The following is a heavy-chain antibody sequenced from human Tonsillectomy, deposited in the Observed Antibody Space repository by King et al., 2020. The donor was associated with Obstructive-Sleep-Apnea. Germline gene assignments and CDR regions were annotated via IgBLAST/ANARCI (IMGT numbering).Heavy chain of an antibody. CDR1: GFTFSSYG. V-gene: IGHV3-30*18. Sequence: VQLVESGGGVVQPGRSLRLSCAASGFTFSSYGMHWVRQAPGKGLEWVAVISYDGINKYYADSVKGRFTISRDNSKNTLYLQMNSLRAEDTAVYYCAKVRGWYYFDYWGQGTLVTVSS. CDR2: ISYDGINK. CDR3: AKVRGWYYFDY. D-gene: IGHD6-19*01. J-gene: IGHJ4*02.